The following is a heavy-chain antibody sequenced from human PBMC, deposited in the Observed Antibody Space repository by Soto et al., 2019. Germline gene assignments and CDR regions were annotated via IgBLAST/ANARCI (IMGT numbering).Heavy chain of an antibody. D-gene: IGHD2-15*01. CDR1: GDSISSYY. CDR3: ARGHLGITTTGTWYDFDY. Sequence: QVQLQESGPRLVKPSETLSLTCTVSGDSISSYYWTWIRQPPGKGLEYIGYIYYSGRTYYNPSLKSRVTTSVDTSKNQCSLKLSSVTAADTAVYYCARGHLGITTTGTWYDFDYWGQGTLVTVSS. V-gene: IGHV4-59*01. CDR2: IYYSGRT. J-gene: IGHJ4*02.